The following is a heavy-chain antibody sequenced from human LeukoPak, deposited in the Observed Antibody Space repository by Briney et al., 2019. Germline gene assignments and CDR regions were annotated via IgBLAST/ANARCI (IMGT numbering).Heavy chain of an antibody. CDR2: ISYDGSNK. J-gene: IGHJ4*02. D-gene: IGHD2-15*01. V-gene: IGHV3-30*04. CDR3: ARSTIAVSTPDY. CDR1: GFTFSSYA. Sequence: GGSLRLSCAAPGFTFSSYAMHWVRQAPGKGLEWVAVISYDGSNKYYADSVKGRFTISRDNSKNTLYLQMNSLRAEDTAVYYCARSTIAVSTPDYWDQGTLVTVSS.